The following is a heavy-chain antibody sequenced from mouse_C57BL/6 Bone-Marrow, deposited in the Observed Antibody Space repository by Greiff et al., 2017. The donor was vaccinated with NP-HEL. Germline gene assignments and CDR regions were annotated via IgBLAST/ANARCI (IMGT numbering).Heavy chain of an antibody. D-gene: IGHD4-1*01. CDR3: ARGWDPTGYFDV. Sequence: QVQLQQSGAELARPGASVKMSCKASGYTFTSYTMHWVKQRPGQGLEWIGYINPSSGYTKYNQKFKDKATLTADKSSSTAYMQLSSLTSEDSAVYYCARGWDPTGYFDVWGTGTTVTVSS. V-gene: IGHV1-4*01. CDR2: INPSSGYT. CDR1: GYTFTSYT. J-gene: IGHJ1*03.